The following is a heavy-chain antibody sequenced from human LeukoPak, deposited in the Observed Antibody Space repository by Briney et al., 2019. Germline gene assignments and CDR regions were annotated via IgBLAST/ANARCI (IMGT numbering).Heavy chain of an antibody. Sequence: GGPLTLSCAVSGFSINNYWMTWYRQAPGKGLECVAHIKGDASEKYYLDSVKGRFTISRDNAKNSLYLQMNSLRAEDTAVYYCARQAGVTWGQGTLVTVSS. CDR3: ARQAGVT. CDR1: GFSINNYW. V-gene: IGHV3-7*01. J-gene: IGHJ5*02. D-gene: IGHD6-19*01. CDR2: IKGDASEK.